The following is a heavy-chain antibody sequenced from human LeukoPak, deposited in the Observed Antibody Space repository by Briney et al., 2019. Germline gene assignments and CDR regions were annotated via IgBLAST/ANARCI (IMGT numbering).Heavy chain of an antibody. J-gene: IGHJ5*02. CDR1: GFTFSSYG. V-gene: IGHV3-30*18. CDR3: AKEEAYCSSTSCYGTWFDP. D-gene: IGHD2-2*01. Sequence: GGSLRLSCAASGFTFSSYGMHWVRQAPGKGLEWVAVISYDGSNKYYADSVKGRFTISRDNSKNTLYLQMNSLRAEDTAAYYCAKEEAYCSSTSCYGTWFDPWGQGTLVTVSS. CDR2: ISYDGSNK.